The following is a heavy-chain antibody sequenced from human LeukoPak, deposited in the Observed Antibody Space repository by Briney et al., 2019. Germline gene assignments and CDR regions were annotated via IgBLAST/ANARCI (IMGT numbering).Heavy chain of an antibody. CDR3: AKALGLSGYYTPFDY. V-gene: IGHV3-23*01. J-gene: IGHJ4*02. Sequence: GGSLRLSCAASGFTFSSYAMSWVRQAPGKGLDWVSAISGSGGSTYYADSVKGRFTISRDNSKNTLYLQMNSLRAEDTAVYYCAKALGLSGYYTPFDYWGQGTLVTVSS. D-gene: IGHD3-3*01. CDR1: GFTFSSYA. CDR2: ISGSGGST.